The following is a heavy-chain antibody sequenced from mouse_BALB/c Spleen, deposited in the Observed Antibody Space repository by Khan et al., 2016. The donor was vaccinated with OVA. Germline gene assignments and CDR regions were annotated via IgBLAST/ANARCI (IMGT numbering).Heavy chain of an antibody. J-gene: IGHJ4*01. CDR2: IRSTGST. V-gene: IGHV3-2*02. D-gene: IGHD2-14*01. CDR3: DRSLYYSYGYALDC. CDR1: GYAITSDYA. Sequence: VQLKESGPGLVKPSQSLSLTCTVTGYAITSDYAWNWIRQFPGNKLEWMGYIRSTGSTSYNPSLKSRISITRDTSKNQFFLQLKSVTTEDTATYYYDRSLYYSYGYALDCWGRGTSVTVSS.